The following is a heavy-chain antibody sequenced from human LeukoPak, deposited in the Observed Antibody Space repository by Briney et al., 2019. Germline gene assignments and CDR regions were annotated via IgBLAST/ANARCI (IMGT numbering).Heavy chain of an antibody. CDR2: INHSGST. CDR3: ARAILSGYPDS. Sequence: KPSETLSLTCAVYGGSFSGYYWSWIRQPPGKGLEWIGEINHSGSTNYNPSLKSRVTISLDTSKNQFSLKLSSVTAADTAVYYCARAILSGYPDSWGQGTLVIVFS. CDR1: GGSFSGYY. J-gene: IGHJ4*02. V-gene: IGHV4-34*01. D-gene: IGHD3-3*01.